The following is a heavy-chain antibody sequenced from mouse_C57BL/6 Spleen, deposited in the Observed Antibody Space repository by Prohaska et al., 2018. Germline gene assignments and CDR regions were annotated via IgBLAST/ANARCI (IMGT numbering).Heavy chain of an antibody. Sequence: VQGLKSMGSINTYSGVPTYADDFNGRFVFSLETSSSTAYLQINNLKNGDTATYFCARRGFDQYYGSGDYWGQGTTLTVSS. CDR2: INTYSGVP. V-gene: IGHV9-3*01. J-gene: IGHJ2*01. CDR3: ARRGFDQYYGSGDY. D-gene: IGHD1-1*01.